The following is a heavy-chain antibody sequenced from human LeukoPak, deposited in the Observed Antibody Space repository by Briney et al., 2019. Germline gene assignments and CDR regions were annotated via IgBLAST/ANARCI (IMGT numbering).Heavy chain of an antibody. CDR2: IYTSGST. J-gene: IGHJ4*02. CDR3: ARDLGTDFVVVPAAV. V-gene: IGHV4-4*07. CDR1: GGSISSYY. Sequence: SETLSLTCTVSGGSISSYYWSWIRQPAGKGLEWIGRIYTSGSTDYNPSLKSRVTISVDTSKNQFSLKLSSVTAADTAVYYCARDLGTDFVVVPAAVWGQGTLVTVSS. D-gene: IGHD2-2*01.